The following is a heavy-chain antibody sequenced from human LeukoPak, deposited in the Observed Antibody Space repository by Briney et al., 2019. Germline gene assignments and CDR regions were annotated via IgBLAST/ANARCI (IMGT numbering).Heavy chain of an antibody. D-gene: IGHD6-25*01. J-gene: IGHJ3*01. CDR1: GYTFTNYG. V-gene: IGHV1-18*01. CDR3: ARPPAAGSLDT. Sequence: GASVKVSCKASGYTFTNYGVSWVRQAPGQGLEWMGWISAYTGNTNYVQKFQGRVTMTTDASTTTAYMDLSTLSPAATPVSYFARPPAAGSLDTGGQGPRSPSLQ. CDR2: ISAYTGNT.